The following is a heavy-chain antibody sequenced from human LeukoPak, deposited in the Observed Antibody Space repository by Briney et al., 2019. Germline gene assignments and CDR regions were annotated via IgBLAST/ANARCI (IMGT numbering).Heavy chain of an antibody. CDR3: ARAKPKNMVRGLIMRRESRYYFDY. CDR1: GFTFSTYW. CDR2: IKEDGSEK. D-gene: IGHD3-10*01. Sequence: GGSLRLSCAASGFTFSTYWMSWVRQAPGKGLEWVANIKEDGSEKYYVDSVKGRFTISRDNSKSTLYIQMNSLRAEDTAVYYCARAKPKNMVRGLIMRRESRYYFDYWGQGTLVTVSS. V-gene: IGHV3-7*03. J-gene: IGHJ4*02.